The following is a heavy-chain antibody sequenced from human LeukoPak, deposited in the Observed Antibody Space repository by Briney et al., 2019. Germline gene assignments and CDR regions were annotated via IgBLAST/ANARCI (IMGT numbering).Heavy chain of an antibody. J-gene: IGHJ6*02. CDR1: GYSISSDNW. CDR2: IYYSGST. V-gene: IGHV4-28*01. Sequence: SETLSLTCAVSGYSISSDNWWGWIRQPPGKGLEWIGYIYYSGSTYYNPSLKSGVTMSVDTSKNQFSLKLKSVTAVDTAVYYCARIGDSSGMDVWGQGTTVTVSS. CDR3: ARIGDSSGMDV. D-gene: IGHD3-3*01.